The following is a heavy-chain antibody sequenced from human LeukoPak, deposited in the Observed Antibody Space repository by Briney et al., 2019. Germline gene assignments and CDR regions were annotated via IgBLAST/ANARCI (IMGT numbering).Heavy chain of an antibody. D-gene: IGHD3-10*01. CDR2: FDPEDGET. CDR3: ARDRATYGYYFDY. V-gene: IGHV1-24*01. CDR1: GYTLTELS. Sequence: GASVKVSCKVSGYTLTELSMHWVRQAPGKGLEWMGGFDPEDGETIYAQKFQGRVTITRDTSATTAYMELSSLRSEDTAVYYCARDRATYGYYFDYWGQGTLVTVSS. J-gene: IGHJ4*02.